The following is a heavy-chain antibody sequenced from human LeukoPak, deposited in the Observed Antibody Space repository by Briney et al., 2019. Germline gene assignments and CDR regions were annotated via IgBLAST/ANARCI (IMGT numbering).Heavy chain of an antibody. V-gene: IGHV3-21*01. CDR2: MSSSSNCI. CDR1: GFTFSSYS. CDR3: ARDRNYYDSSGYSKTVDY. J-gene: IGHJ4*02. D-gene: IGHD3-22*01. Sequence: GGSLRLSCAASGFTFSSYSMNWVRQAPGKGLEWVSSMSSSSNCIYYADSVKGRFTISRDNAKNSLYLQMNSLRAEDTAVYYCARDRNYYDSSGYSKTVDYWGQGTLVTVSS.